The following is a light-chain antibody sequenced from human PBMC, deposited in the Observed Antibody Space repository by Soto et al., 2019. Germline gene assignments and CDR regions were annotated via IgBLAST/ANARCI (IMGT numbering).Light chain of an antibody. CDR2: DVS. J-gene: IGLJ1*01. CDR3: CSYAGSYTYV. Sequence: QSALTQPRSVSGSPGQSVTISCTGTSSDVGGYNYVSWYQQHPGKAPKFMIYDVSKRPSGVPDRFSGSKSGNTASPTISGLQAEDEADYYCCSYAGSYTYVFGTGTKLTVL. V-gene: IGLV2-11*01. CDR1: SSDVGGYNY.